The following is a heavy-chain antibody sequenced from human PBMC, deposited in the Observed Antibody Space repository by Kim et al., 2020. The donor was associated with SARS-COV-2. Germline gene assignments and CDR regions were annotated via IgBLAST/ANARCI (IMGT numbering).Heavy chain of an antibody. CDR2: ISYVGGLK. Sequence: GGSLRLSCAASRFTFTKFGMHWVRRAPGKGLEWVAYISYVGGLKFYAKSVKGRFTISRDNSRSSLSLQMDSLRADDTAVYYCVKDYCSSSTCYGSYY. CDR1: RFTFTKFG. D-gene: IGHD2-2*01. J-gene: IGHJ6*01. CDR3: VKDYCSSSTCYGSYY. V-gene: IGHV3-30*18.